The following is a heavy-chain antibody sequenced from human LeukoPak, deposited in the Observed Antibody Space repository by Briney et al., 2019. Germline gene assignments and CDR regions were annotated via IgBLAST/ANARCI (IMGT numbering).Heavy chain of an antibody. CDR1: GTRDD. CDR3: AKYERRGFDP. J-gene: IGHJ5*02. D-gene: IGHD2-8*01. CDR2: MNPNDDT. V-gene: IGHV1-8*01. Sequence: ASVKVSCKTSGTRDDINWVRQAAGQGIEWVGWMNPNDDTGYAQKFQGRVTFTRNTSLRTVYMELRSLTFEDTAVYYCAKYERRGFDPWGQGTLVTVSS.